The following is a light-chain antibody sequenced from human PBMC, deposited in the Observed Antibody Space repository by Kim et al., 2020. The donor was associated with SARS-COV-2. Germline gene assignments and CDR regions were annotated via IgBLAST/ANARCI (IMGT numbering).Light chain of an antibody. J-gene: IGKJ4*01. CDR3: QQRNNWLT. CDR2: DAS. V-gene: IGKV3-11*01. Sequence: SLSSGQRATLSCRASQSVGSFLAWYQHKLDQAPRLHICDASNRATGIPARFSGSGSGTDYTLTISSLEPEDVAIYYCQQRNNWLTFGGGTKVDIK. CDR1: QSVGSF.